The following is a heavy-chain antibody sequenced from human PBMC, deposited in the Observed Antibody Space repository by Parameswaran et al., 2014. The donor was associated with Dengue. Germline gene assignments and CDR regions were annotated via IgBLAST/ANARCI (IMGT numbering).Heavy chain of an antibody. V-gene: IGHV4-30-4*01. J-gene: IGHJ6*03. D-gene: IGHD4-11*01. CDR2: IYYSGST. CDR1: GGSISSGDYY. CDR3: AREVTTVKGIYYYYYMDV. Sequence: TLSLTCTVSGGSISSGDYYWSWIRQPPGKGLEWIGYIYYSGSTYYNPSLKSRVTISVDTSKNQFSLKLSSVTAADTAVYYCAREVTTVKGIYYYYYMDVWGKGTTVTVSS.